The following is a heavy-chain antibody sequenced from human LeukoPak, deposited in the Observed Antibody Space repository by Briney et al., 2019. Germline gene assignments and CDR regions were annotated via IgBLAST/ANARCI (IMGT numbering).Heavy chain of an antibody. V-gene: IGHV4-34*01. D-gene: IGHD2-15*01. CDR3: ARTPLRGSYYFDY. Sequence: SETLSLTCAVYGGSFSGYYWSWIRQPPGKGLEWIGEINHSGSTNYNPSLKSRVTISVDTSKSQCSLKLSAVTAADTAVYYCARTPLRGSYYFDYWGQGTLVTVSS. CDR1: GGSFSGYY. CDR2: INHSGST. J-gene: IGHJ4*02.